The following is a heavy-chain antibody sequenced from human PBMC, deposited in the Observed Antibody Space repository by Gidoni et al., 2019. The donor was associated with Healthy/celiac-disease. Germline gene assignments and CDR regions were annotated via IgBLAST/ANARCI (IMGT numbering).Heavy chain of an antibody. CDR1: GFTFSSYG. Sequence: QVQLVESGGGGVQPGRSLRPSCAASGFTFSSYGMHWVRQAPGKGLEWVAVISYDGSNKYYADSVKGRFTISRDNSKNTLYLQMNSLRAEDTAVYYCAKDRQLGYYGMDVWGQGTTVTVSS. V-gene: IGHV3-30*18. J-gene: IGHJ6*02. D-gene: IGHD1-1*01. CDR2: ISYDGSNK. CDR3: AKDRQLGYYGMDV.